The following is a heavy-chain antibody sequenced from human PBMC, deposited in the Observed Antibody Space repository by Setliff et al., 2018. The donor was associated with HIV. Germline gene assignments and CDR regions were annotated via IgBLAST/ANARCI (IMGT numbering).Heavy chain of an antibody. D-gene: IGHD3-10*01. Sequence: SETLSLTCTVSGVSISNYYWSWIRQPAGKGLEWIGRIYTSGNTNYNPSLKSRVTTSVDTSKKQFSLKLTSVTAADTAVYYCAGHFYYSGSGIWAGLDSWGQGTLVTVSS. V-gene: IGHV4-4*07. CDR2: IYTSGNT. CDR3: AGHFYYSGSGIWAGLDS. J-gene: IGHJ4*02. CDR1: GVSISNYY.